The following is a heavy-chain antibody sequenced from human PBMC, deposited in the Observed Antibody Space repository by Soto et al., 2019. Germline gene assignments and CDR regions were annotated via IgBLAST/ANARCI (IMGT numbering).Heavy chain of an antibody. J-gene: IGHJ4*02. Sequence: ASVKVSCKASGYIFTDYYIHWVRQAPGQGLQWMGWINPKTGGVKYAQKFQGWVTLTRDTSISTAYMELNRLGSDDTAVYYCARAYDEGPGTLSYFDYWGQGTLVTVSS. CDR3: ARAYDEGPGTLSYFDY. CDR1: GYIFTDYY. CDR2: INPKTGGV. V-gene: IGHV1-2*04. D-gene: IGHD5-12*01.